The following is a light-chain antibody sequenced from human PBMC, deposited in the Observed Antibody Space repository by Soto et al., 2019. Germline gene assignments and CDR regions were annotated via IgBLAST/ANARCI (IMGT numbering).Light chain of an antibody. J-gene: IGKJ2*01. CDR3: QQSNSTLYT. CDR1: QSISSY. Sequence: DLQMTQSPSSLSASVGDRVTITCRASQSISSYLNWYQQKPEKAPKLLIYAASSMQSGVPSRFSGSSSGTDFTITISRLQPEDSATYYCQQSNSTLYTFGQGTKLEIK. V-gene: IGKV1-39*01. CDR2: AAS.